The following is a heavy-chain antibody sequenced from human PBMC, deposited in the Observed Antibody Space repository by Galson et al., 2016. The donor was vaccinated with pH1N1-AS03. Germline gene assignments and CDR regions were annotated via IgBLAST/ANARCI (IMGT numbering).Heavy chain of an antibody. Sequence: SVKVSCKASDYTFTNYGISWVRQAPGQGLEWMGWIDPDHDGGTRYAQKFQGRVTMARDTSITTVYMEVTRLTSDDTAVYYCGRILRGKGGLDSLGQGTLVTVTS. V-gene: IGHV1-2*02. CDR2: IDPDHDGGT. CDR3: GRILRGKGGLDS. D-gene: IGHD3-16*01. J-gene: IGHJ5*01. CDR1: DYTFTNYG.